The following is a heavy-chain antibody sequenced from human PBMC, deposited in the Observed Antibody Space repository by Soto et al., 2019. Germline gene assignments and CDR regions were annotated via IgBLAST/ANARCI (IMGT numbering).Heavy chain of an antibody. J-gene: IGHJ4*02. Sequence: LRLSCAASGFTFSSYAMSWVRQAPGKGLEWVSAISGSGGSTYYADSVKGRFTISRDNSKNTLYLQMNSLRAEDTAVYYCAKGFERYYYDSSGYYYPDYWGQGTLVTVSS. CDR1: GFTFSSYA. D-gene: IGHD3-22*01. CDR2: ISGSGGST. CDR3: AKGFERYYYDSSGYYYPDY. V-gene: IGHV3-23*01.